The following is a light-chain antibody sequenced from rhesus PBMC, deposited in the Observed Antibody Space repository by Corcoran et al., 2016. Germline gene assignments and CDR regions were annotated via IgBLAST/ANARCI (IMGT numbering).Light chain of an antibody. V-gene: IGKV3-10*01. Sequence: QVILTQSPATLSLSPGERATLSCRASQSVSTYLAWYHQKSGQAPRLPIYGASTRAPGIPDRFSGSGSGTDFTLTISSLKPEDVGVYHCYQHNNGYTFSQGTKVEIK. CDR3: YQHNNGYT. J-gene: IGKJ2*01. CDR1: QSVSTY. CDR2: GAS.